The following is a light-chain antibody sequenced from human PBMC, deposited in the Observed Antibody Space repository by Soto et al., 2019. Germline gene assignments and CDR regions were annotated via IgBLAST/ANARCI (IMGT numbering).Light chain of an antibody. V-gene: IGLV1-40*01. CDR1: SSNIGAGYD. Sequence: QSVLTQPPSVSGAPGQRVTISCTGSSSNIGAGYDVHWYQQLPGTAPKLLIYGNSNRPSGVPDRFSGSKSDTSASLAITGLQAEYESDYYCQSYDSGRCRPGDVVFCEATQLTVL. CDR2: GNS. J-gene: IGLJ2*01. CDR3: QSYDSGRCRPGDVV.